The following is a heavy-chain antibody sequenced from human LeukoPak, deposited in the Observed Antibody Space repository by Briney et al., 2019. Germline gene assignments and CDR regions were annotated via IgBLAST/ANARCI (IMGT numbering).Heavy chain of an antibody. Sequence: ASVKVSCKASGYTFTSYYMHWVRQAPGQGLEWMGIINPSGGSASYAQKFQGRVTMTRDTSTSTVYMELSSLRSEDTAVYYCACIAALDRDYWGQGTLVTVPS. CDR1: GYTFTSYY. CDR3: ACIAALDRDY. J-gene: IGHJ4*02. V-gene: IGHV1-46*01. D-gene: IGHD6-25*01. CDR2: INPSGGSA.